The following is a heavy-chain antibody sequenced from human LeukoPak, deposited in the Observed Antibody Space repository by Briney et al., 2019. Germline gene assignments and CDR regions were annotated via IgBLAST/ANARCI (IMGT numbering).Heavy chain of an antibody. CDR1: GYTFTGYY. CDR2: INPNNSGT. Sequence: GASVKVSCKASGYTFTGYYMHWVRQAPGQGLEWMGWINPNNSGTIYAQKFQGRVTMTRDTPLSTGYMELSSLISDDTAVYYCARQVGGSFDYWGQGTLVTVSS. J-gene: IGHJ4*02. V-gene: IGHV1-2*02. CDR3: ARQVGGSFDY. D-gene: IGHD3-10*01.